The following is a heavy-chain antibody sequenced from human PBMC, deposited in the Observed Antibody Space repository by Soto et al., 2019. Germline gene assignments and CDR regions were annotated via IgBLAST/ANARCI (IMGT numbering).Heavy chain of an antibody. D-gene: IGHD6-19*01. V-gene: IGHV1-69*12. CDR1: RGTFSSYA. CDR2: IIPIFGTA. Sequence: QVQLMQSGAEVKKPGSSVKVSCKASRGTFSSYAISWVRQAPGQGLEWMGGIIPIFGTANYAQKFQGRVTITADESTSTAYMELSSLRSEDTAVYYCAQTLGLAVAGPGRFDLWGRGTLVTVSS. J-gene: IGHJ2*01. CDR3: AQTLGLAVAGPGRFDL.